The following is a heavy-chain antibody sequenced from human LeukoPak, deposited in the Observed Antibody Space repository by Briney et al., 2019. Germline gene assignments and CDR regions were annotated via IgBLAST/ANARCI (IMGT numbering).Heavy chain of an antibody. V-gene: IGHV3-15*01. J-gene: IGHJ6*03. Sequence: PGGSLRLSCAASGFTFSRDWMSWVRQAPGKGLEWVGRIKSKTDGGTTDYAAPVKGRFTISRDDSKNTLYLQMNSLKTEDTAVYYCTTDRVVGAAYYYYYMDVWGKGTTVTVSS. CDR3: TTDRVVGAAYYYYYMDV. D-gene: IGHD2-15*01. CDR1: GFTFSRDW. CDR2: IKSKTDGGTT.